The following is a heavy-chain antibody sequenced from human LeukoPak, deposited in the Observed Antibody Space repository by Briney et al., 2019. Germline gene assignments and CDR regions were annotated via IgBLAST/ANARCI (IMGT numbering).Heavy chain of an antibody. CDR1: GFTFSNYW. V-gene: IGHV3-74*01. D-gene: IGHD6-6*01. Sequence: PGGSLRLSCAASGFTFSNYWVHWVRQAPGKGLVWVSRINSDGSSTTSADSVKGRFTISRDNAKNTLYLQMNSLRAEDTAVYYCARARTYFDYWGQGTLVTVSS. CDR2: INSDGSST. CDR3: ARARTYFDY. J-gene: IGHJ4*02.